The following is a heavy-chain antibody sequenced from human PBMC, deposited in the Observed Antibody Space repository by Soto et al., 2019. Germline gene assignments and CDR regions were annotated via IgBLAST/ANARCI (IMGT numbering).Heavy chain of an antibody. CDR3: ASDLSGREDV. Sequence: PGESLKISCAASGFTFSSYWMHWVRQVPGKGLVWVSRMDEDGGTTDYADSVKGRFTISRDNAKNTLYLQMNSLRVEDTAVYYCASDLSGREDVWGQGTKGTVS. CDR1: GFTFSSYW. CDR2: MDEDGGTT. D-gene: IGHD3-10*01. V-gene: IGHV3-74*01. J-gene: IGHJ6*02.